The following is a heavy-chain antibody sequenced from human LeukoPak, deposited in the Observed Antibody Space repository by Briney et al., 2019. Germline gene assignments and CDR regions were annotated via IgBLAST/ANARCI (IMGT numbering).Heavy chain of an antibody. CDR1: GFTFSRYW. V-gene: IGHV3-7*03. CDR3: ARDKGDYDTSGSLFIF. Sequence: GGSLRLSCAASGFTFSRYWMSWVRQAPRKGLEWVANINQDGSETYYVDSMKGRFTISRDNAKNSLYLQMNSLGAEDTAVYYCARDKGDYDTSGSLFIFGGQGTLVTVYS. D-gene: IGHD3-22*01. CDR2: INQDGSET. J-gene: IGHJ4*02.